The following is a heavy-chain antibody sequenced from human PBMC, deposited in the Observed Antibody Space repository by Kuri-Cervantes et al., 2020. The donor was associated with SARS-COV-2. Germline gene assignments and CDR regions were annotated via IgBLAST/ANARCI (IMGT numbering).Heavy chain of an antibody. Sequence: LSLTCAASGFTFSSYAIHWVRQAPGKGLEWVAVISYDGSNKYYTESVKGRFTISRDNSKNTLYLQMNSLRAEDTAVYYCARDTDNFDYWGQGTLVTVSS. J-gene: IGHJ4*02. CDR2: ISYDGSNK. V-gene: IGHV3-30*03. CDR3: ARDTDNFDY. CDR1: GFTFSSYA.